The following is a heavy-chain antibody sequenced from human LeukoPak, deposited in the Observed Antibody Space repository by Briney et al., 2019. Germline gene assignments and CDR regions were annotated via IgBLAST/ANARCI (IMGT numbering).Heavy chain of an antibody. J-gene: IGHJ4*02. CDR3: ARSYCSSTSCYDYFDY. D-gene: IGHD2-2*01. CDR1: GVSISSYY. V-gene: IGHV4-59*01. CDR2: INYSGST. Sequence: PSETLSLSCAVSGVSISSYYWSWIRQAPGKGPEWVWYINYSGSTNYNPSLKSRVTISVDTSKNQFSLKLCSVTAADTAVYYCARSYCSSTSCYDYFDYWGQGTLVTVSS.